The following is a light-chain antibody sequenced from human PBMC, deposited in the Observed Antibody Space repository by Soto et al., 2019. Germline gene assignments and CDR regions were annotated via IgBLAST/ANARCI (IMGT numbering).Light chain of an antibody. Sequence: EIVLTQSPGTLSLSPGERATLSCRASQIVRSSYLAWYQQKPGQAPRLLIYGASTRATGIPDRFSGSGSGTDFTLTISRLEPEDFAVYYCQQYGSSSTFGQGTRLEIK. CDR2: GAS. CDR1: QIVRSSY. J-gene: IGKJ5*01. CDR3: QQYGSSST. V-gene: IGKV3-20*01.